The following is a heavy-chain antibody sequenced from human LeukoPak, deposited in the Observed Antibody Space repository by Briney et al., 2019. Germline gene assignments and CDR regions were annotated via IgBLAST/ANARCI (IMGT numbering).Heavy chain of an antibody. CDR1: GFTVSSNY. J-gene: IGHJ4*02. CDR3: ARARSGGYLGGRGLDY. CDR2: IYSGGST. V-gene: IGHV3-66*01. Sequence: GGSLRLSCAASGFTVSSNYMSWVRQAPGKGLEWVSVIYSGGSTYYAGSVKGRFTISRDNSKNTLYLQMNSLRAEDTAVYYCARARSGGYLGGRGLDYWGQGTLVTVSS. D-gene: IGHD3-22*01.